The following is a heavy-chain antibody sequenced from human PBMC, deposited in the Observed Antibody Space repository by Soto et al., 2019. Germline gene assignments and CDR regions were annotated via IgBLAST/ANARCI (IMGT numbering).Heavy chain of an antibody. CDR3: ARDNYYGSGSYYIGVYYYYYGMDV. CDR2: IYYSGST. D-gene: IGHD3-10*01. V-gene: IGHV4-59*01. J-gene: IGHJ6*02. Sequence: SETLSLTCTVSGGSISSYYWSWIRQPPGKGLEWIGYIYYSGSTNYNPSLKSRVTISVDTSKNQFSLKLSSVTAADTAVYYCARDNYYGSGSYYIGVYYYYYGMDVWGQGTTVTVSS. CDR1: GGSISSYY.